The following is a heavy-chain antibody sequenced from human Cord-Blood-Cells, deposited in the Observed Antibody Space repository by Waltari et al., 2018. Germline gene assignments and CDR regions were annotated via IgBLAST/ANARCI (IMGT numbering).Heavy chain of an antibody. Sequence: QVQLQESGPGLVKPSVTLSLTCTVPGYSISSGYSWGWLRPPPGKGLEWIGSIYHSGSTYYNPSLKSRVTISVDTSKNQFSLKLSSVTAADTAVYYCATDPPNWGPRGAFDIWGQGTMVTVSS. CDR3: ATDPPNWGPRGAFDI. D-gene: IGHD7-27*01. CDR1: GYSISSGYS. V-gene: IGHV4-38-2*02. J-gene: IGHJ3*02. CDR2: IYHSGST.